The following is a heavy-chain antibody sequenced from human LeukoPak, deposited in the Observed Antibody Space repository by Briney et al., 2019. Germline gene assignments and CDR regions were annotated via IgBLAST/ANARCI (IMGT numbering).Heavy chain of an antibody. CDR3: ARGPWIQLWYDAFDI. CDR2: IIPIFGTA. D-gene: IGHD5-18*01. Sequence: GASVKVSCKASGGTFSSYAISWVRQAPGQGLEWMGGIIPIFGTANYAQKFQGRVTITADKSTSTAYMELSSLRSEDTAVYYCARGPWIQLWYDAFDIWGQGTVVTVSS. CDR1: GGTFSSYA. V-gene: IGHV1-69*06. J-gene: IGHJ3*02.